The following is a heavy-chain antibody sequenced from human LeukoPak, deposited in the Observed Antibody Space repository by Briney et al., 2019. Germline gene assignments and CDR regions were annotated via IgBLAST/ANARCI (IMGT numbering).Heavy chain of an antibody. J-gene: IGHJ4*02. CDR3: ARGAGSGRNHFDY. Sequence: GGSLRLSCAASGFTFSSNSMNWVRQAPGKGLECVSYISSRSSTIYYADSVKGRFTISRDNATNSLYLQMNSLKAEDTGVYYCARGAGSGRNHFDYWGQGTLVTVSS. CDR2: ISSRSSTI. D-gene: IGHD6-19*01. CDR1: GFTFSSNS. V-gene: IGHV3-48*01.